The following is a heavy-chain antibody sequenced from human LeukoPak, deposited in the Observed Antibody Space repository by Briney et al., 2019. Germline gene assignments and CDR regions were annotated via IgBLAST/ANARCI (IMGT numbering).Heavy chain of an antibody. CDR2: ISAYNGNT. D-gene: IGHD6-13*01. V-gene: IGHV1-18*01. Sequence: AVPVSYKASRYTFTSYGISWVRQAPGQGLEWMGWISAYNGNTKYAQKLQCRVTMTTDTSTSTAYMEQRSLRSDDTAGDCCARGEESSSWSYYFDYWGEGALVTDS. CDR1: RYTFTSYG. J-gene: IGHJ4*02. CDR3: ARGEESSSWSYYFDY.